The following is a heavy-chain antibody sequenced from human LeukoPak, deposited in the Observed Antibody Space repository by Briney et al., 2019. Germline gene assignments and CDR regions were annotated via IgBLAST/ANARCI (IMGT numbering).Heavy chain of an antibody. V-gene: IGHV1-2*02. CDR3: ARDKSPYYGSGSYPLNWFDP. Sequence: GASVKVSCKASGYTFSGYYMHWVRQAPGQGLEWMGWINPNSGGTNYVQKFQGRVTMTRDTSISTAYMELSRLRSDDTAVYYCARDKSPYYGSGSYPLNWFDPWGQGTLVTVSS. D-gene: IGHD3-10*01. J-gene: IGHJ5*02. CDR2: INPNSGGT. CDR1: GYTFSGYY.